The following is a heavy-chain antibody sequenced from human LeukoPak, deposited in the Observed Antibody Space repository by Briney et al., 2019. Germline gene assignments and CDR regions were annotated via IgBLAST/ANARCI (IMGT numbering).Heavy chain of an antibody. J-gene: IGHJ4*02. Sequence: GESLKISCKASGYNFAAYWIGWVRQMPGKGLEWMGVIYPDDSDTRYSPSFQGQVTISADMSISTAYLQWGSLKASDTAMYYCARSNDYVFDYWGQGTLVTVSS. V-gene: IGHV5-51*01. CDR1: GYNFAAYW. D-gene: IGHD4-17*01. CDR2: IYPDDSDT. CDR3: ARSNDYVFDY.